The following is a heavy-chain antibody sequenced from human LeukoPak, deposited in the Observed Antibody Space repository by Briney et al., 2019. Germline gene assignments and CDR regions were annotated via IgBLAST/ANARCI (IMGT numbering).Heavy chain of an antibody. CDR1: GYTFTGYY. J-gene: IGHJ4*02. Sequence: ASVKVSCKASGYTFTGYYMHWVRQAPGQGLEWMGIIYPSGGSTSYAQKFQGRVTMTRDTSTSTVYMELSSLRSEDTAVYYCARDPAAVADNWEYYFDYWGQGTLVTVSS. CDR2: IYPSGGST. CDR3: ARDPAAVADNWEYYFDY. V-gene: IGHV1-46*01. D-gene: IGHD6-13*01.